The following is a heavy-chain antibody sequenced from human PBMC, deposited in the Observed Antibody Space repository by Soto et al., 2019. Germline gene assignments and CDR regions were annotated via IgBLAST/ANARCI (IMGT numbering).Heavy chain of an antibody. V-gene: IGHV1-2*02. CDR3: ARGGGVGVAGSAAFDV. CDR2: INPATGAA. CDR1: GYPVTAYY. J-gene: IGHJ3*01. D-gene: IGHD3-3*01. Sequence: LHLVQSGAVVKKPGASVTVSCSASGYPVTAYYMHWVRQAPRRGLEWMGGINPATGAAKYTQTFQGRVTKTRTTSTSTVLMELRGLKSEDTAFFYCARGGGVGVAGSAAFDVWGQGTLVTVSS.